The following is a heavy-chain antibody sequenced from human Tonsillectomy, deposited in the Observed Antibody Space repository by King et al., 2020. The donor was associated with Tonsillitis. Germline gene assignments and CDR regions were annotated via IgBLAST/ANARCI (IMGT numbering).Heavy chain of an antibody. CDR1: GFIFRSYD. J-gene: IGHJ4*02. Sequence: VQLVESGGGVVQPGRSLRLSCAASGFIFRSYDMHWVRQAPGKGLEWVAILSYHGSNEYYADSVKGRFTISRDNSKNTLYLQMNSLRAEDTAVYYCAKTRRGYSYGPYFDYWGQGTLVTVSS. D-gene: IGHD5-18*01. CDR2: LSYHGSNE. V-gene: IGHV3-30*18. CDR3: AKTRRGYSYGPYFDY.